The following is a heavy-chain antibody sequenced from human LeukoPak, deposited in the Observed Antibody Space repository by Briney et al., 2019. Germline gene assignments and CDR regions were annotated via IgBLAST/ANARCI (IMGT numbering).Heavy chain of an antibody. V-gene: IGHV3-23*01. CDR3: AKVFYDSSGYSNDYYYFDY. CDR2: ISGSGGST. CDR1: GFTFSSYA. Sequence: PGGSLRLSCAASGFTFSSYAMSWVRQAPGKGLDWVSAISGSGGSTYYADSVKGRFTISRDNSKNTLYLQMNSLRAEDTAVYYCAKVFYDSSGYSNDYYYFDYWGQGTLVTVSS. D-gene: IGHD3-22*01. J-gene: IGHJ4*02.